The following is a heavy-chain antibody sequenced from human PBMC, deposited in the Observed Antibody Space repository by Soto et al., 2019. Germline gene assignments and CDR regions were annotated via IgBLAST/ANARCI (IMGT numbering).Heavy chain of an antibody. J-gene: IGHJ4*02. Sequence: GGSLRLSCAASGFTVNSHYMSWVRQGPGKGLEWVSVIYKGGGTFYADSVKGRFTISRDNSKNTVFLQMNSLRAEDTAVYYCASTRDSGTSYYFDYWGQGTLVIVSS. CDR2: IYKGGGT. V-gene: IGHV3-53*01. CDR1: GFTVNSHY. CDR3: ASTRDSGTSYYFDY. D-gene: IGHD1-26*01.